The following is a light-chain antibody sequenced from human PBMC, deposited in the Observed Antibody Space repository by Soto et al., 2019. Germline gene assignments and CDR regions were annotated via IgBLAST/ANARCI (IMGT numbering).Light chain of an antibody. Sequence: PSSLSASAGDIVTSTCRASQGISSWLAWYQHKPGKAPKVLIYAVSSLQSGVPSRFSGSGSGTDFTLTITSLQPEDSATYYCQHSYGTPRTFGQGTKVDI. CDR1: QGISSW. V-gene: IGKV1-12*01. CDR2: AVS. J-gene: IGKJ1*01. CDR3: QHSYGTPRT.